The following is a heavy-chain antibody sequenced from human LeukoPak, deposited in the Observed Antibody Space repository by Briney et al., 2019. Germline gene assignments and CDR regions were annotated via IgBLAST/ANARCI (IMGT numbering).Heavy chain of an antibody. CDR2: INTDGSSP. CDR3: ARGTAATAGIDY. CDR1: EFTFGDYW. J-gene: IGHJ4*02. D-gene: IGHD6-13*01. Sequence: PGGSLRLSCAASEFTFGDYWMHWVRQVRGKGLVWVSHINTDGSSPTYGDSAKGRFTVSRDNAKNTLFLQMNRLRVEDTAVYYCARGTAATAGIDYWGQGTLVTVSS. V-gene: IGHV3-74*01.